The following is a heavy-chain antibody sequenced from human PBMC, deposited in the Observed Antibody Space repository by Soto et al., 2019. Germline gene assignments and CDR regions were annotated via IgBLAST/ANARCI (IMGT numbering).Heavy chain of an antibody. CDR2: ISYDGSNK. J-gene: IGHJ4*02. V-gene: IGHV3-30*18. Sequence: GGSLRLSCAASGVTFSSYGMHWVRQAPGKGLEWVAVISYDGSNKYYADSVKGRFTISRDNSKNTLYLQMNSLRAEDTAVYYCAKSTRVIVVVTTIDYWGQGTLVTVSS. CDR3: AKSTRVIVVVTTIDY. CDR1: GVTFSSYG. D-gene: IGHD2-21*02.